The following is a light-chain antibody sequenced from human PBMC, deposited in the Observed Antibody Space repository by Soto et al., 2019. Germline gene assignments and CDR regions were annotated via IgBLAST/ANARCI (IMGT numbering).Light chain of an antibody. CDR1: QSISSW. CDR2: KAS. J-gene: IGKJ2*01. CDR3: QQYNSYPYT. Sequence: DIQMTQSPSTLSASVGDRVTITCRASQSISSWLAWYQQKPGKAPKLLIYKASSLESGVPSRFSGSGSGTEFTLTISSRQPDDFATYYCQQYNSYPYTFCQGTKLEIK. V-gene: IGKV1-5*03.